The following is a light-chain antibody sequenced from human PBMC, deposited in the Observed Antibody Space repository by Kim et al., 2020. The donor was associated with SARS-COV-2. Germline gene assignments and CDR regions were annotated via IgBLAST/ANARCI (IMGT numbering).Light chain of an antibody. V-gene: IGKV1-17*01. CDR3: LQHQNYPRVT. CDR1: QGINSD. Sequence: SVGDRGPLPCRESQGINSDLGWYQQKPGKAPKRLIYTAFRLEGGVSSRFSGSGSGTEFTLTITSLQPEDIATYYCLQHQNYPRVTFGGGTKVDIK. J-gene: IGKJ4*01. CDR2: TAF.